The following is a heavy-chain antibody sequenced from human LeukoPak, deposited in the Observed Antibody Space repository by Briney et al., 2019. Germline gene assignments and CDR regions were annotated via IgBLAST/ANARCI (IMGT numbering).Heavy chain of an antibody. D-gene: IGHD6-25*01. CDR3: AGDPPRSGWKLDI. CDR2: ISSSSSYI. V-gene: IGHV3-21*01. Sequence: GGSLRLSCAVSGFTLTSYAMSWVRQAPGKGLEWVSSISSSSSYIYYADSVKGRFTISRDNAKNSLYLQMNSLRAEDTALYYCAGDPPRSGWKLDIWGQGTMVTVSS. J-gene: IGHJ3*02. CDR1: GFTLTSYA.